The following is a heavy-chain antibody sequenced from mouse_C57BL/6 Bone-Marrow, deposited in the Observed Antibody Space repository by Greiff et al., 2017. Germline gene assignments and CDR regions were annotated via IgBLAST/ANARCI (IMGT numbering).Heavy chain of an antibody. CDR2: FYPGSGSI. CDR3: ARHEELRLARDY. Sequence: QVQLQQSGAELVKPGASVKLSCKASGYTFTEYPIHWVKQRSGRGLGGIGWFYPGSGSIKYNEKFKDKATLTADKSSSTVDMELSRLTSEDSAVYFCARHEELRLARDYWGQGTSVTVSS. V-gene: IGHV1-62-2*01. CDR1: GYTFTEYP. D-gene: IGHD1-2*01. J-gene: IGHJ4*01.